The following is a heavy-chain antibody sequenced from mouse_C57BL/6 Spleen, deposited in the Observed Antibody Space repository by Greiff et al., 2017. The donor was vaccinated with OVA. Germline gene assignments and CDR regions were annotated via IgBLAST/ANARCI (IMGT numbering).Heavy chain of an antibody. CDR1: GYTFTSYW. V-gene: IGHV1-59*01. CDR2: IDPSDSYT. J-gene: IGHJ2*01. CDR3: ARGGIYYGNPGLYVGD. D-gene: IGHD2-1*01. Sequence: QVQLKQPGAELVRPGTSVKLSCKASGYTFTSYWMHWVKQRPGQGLEWIGVIDPSDSYTNYNQKFKGKATLTVDTSSSTAYMQLSSLTSEDSAVYYCARGGIYYGNPGLYVGDWGKGTTLTVST.